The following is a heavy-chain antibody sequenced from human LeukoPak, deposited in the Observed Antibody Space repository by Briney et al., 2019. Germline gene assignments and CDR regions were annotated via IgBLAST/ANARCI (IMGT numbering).Heavy chain of an antibody. Sequence: GGSLRLSCAASGFTFTTYAMHWVRQAPGKGLEWVALISFGGSNEYYADSVKGRFTISRDNSKKTLHLQMNTLRAEDTAVYYCARGSTFYPGYWGQGTLVTVSS. J-gene: IGHJ4*02. CDR2: ISFGGSNE. CDR3: ARGSTFYPGY. CDR1: GFTFTTYA. D-gene: IGHD2/OR15-2a*01. V-gene: IGHV3-30*04.